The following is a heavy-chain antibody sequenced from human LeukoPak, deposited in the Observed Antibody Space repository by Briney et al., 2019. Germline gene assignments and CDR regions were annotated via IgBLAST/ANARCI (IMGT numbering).Heavy chain of an antibody. D-gene: IGHD3-10*01. V-gene: IGHV1-24*01. CDR3: ATDLTTMVRGVNTKTKDY. CDR1: GYTLTELS. Sequence: ASVKVSCKVSGYTLTELSMHWVRQTPGKGLEWMGGFDPEDGETVYAQKFQGRVTMTEDTSTDTAYMELSSLRSEDTAVYYCATDLTTMVRGVNTKTKDYWGQGTLVTVSS. CDR2: FDPEDGET. J-gene: IGHJ4*02.